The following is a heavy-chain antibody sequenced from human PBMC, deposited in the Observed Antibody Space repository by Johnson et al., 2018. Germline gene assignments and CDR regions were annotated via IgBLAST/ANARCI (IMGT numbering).Heavy chain of an antibody. Sequence: QVQLVQSGAEVKKPGASVKVSCKASGYTFSNYAMQWVRQAPGQRLEWMGWINGGNGNTKHSQKFHGRVTITRDTYASTAYMELSSLRSEDTAVYYCARQGTMGFAFDIWGQGTMVTVSS. J-gene: IGHJ3*02. CDR1: GYTFSNYA. D-gene: IGHD1-1*01. CDR3: ARQGTMGFAFDI. CDR2: INGGNGNT. V-gene: IGHV1-3*01.